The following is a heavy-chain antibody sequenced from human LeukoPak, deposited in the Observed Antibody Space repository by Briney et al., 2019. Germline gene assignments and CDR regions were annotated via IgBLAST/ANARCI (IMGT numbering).Heavy chain of an antibody. J-gene: IGHJ6*02. V-gene: IGHV3-7*05. CDR2: IKPDGSQK. D-gene: IGHD2-15*01. Sequence: GGSLTLYCAASGFTFSTYCMSWLRPVPGKELEGVANIKPDGSQKCYVDTVKGRFTISRDNSKNTVFLEMSSLRPEDTAVYFCARVTVPWWYHRGMDVWGRGTTVTV. CDR1: GFTFSTYC. CDR3: ARVTVPWWYHRGMDV.